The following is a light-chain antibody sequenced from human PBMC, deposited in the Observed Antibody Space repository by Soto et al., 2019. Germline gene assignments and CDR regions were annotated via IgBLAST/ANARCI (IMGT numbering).Light chain of an antibody. CDR3: SSYAGSNNIV. CDR2: AVS. V-gene: IGLV2-8*01. Sequence: QSVLTQPPSASGSPGQSVTISCTGTSSDVGGYNYVSWYQQHPGKAPKLMIFAVSNRPSGVPDRFSGSKSGNTASLTVSGLQAEDEADYYCSSYAGSNNIVFGTGTKLTVL. J-gene: IGLJ1*01. CDR1: SSDVGGYNY.